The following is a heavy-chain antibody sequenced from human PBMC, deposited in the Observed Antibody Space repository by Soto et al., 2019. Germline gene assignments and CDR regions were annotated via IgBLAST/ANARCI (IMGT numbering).Heavy chain of an antibody. CDR2: ISGSGGST. CDR3: AKAGYCVSTSCYFPFDY. V-gene: IGHV3-23*01. J-gene: IGHJ4*02. Sequence: EVQLLESGGGLVQPGGSLRLSCAASEFTFSTHAMTWVRQPPGKGLEWVSSISGSGGSTYYADSVKGRFTISRDNSKNTLYLQMNSLRAEDAAVYSCAKAGYCVSTSCYFPFDYWGQGTLVTVSS. D-gene: IGHD2-2*01. CDR1: EFTFSTHA.